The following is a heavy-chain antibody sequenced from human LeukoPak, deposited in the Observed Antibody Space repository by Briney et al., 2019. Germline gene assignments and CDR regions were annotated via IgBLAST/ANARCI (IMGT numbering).Heavy chain of an antibody. Sequence: PGGSLRLSCAASGLTFSNYAMTWVRQAPGEGLEGFSDISGSGSTTYYADSVKGRFTISRDNSKNTLYLQVDSLRAEDTALYYCAKHGRFTGGNSEIDYWGRGILVTVS. CDR2: ISGSGSTT. CDR3: AKHGRFTGGNSEIDY. CDR1: GLTFSNYA. J-gene: IGHJ4*02. V-gene: IGHV3-23*01. D-gene: IGHD4-23*01.